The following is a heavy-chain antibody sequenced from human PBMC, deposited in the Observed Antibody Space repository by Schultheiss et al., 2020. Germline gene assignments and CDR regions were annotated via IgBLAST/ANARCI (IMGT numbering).Heavy chain of an antibody. Sequence: GSLKISCAASGLTFSRYWMNWVRQAPGKGLEWVAIIKEDGSEQYYVDSVKGRFTISRDNAKNSLYLQMNSLRAEDTAIYYCARDQQAPFDYWGQGTLVTVSS. J-gene: IGHJ4*02. CDR2: IKEDGSEQ. CDR3: ARDQQAPFDY. CDR1: GLTFSRYW. D-gene: IGHD6-13*01. V-gene: IGHV3-7*01.